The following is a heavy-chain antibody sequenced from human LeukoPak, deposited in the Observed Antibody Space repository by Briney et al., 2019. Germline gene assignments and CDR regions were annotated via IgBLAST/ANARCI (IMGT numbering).Heavy chain of an antibody. CDR2: IRSRNDGGAT. CDR3: TTGPRGSYEVDY. V-gene: IGHV3-15*01. J-gene: IGHJ4*02. Sequence: GGSLRLSCAASGFTFSDVWMSWVRQAPGKRLEWVGRIRSRNDGGATDYAAPVKGRFTVSRDDSKNTLYLQMNSLKTEDTAVYYCTTGPRGSYEVDYWGQGTLVTVSS. CDR1: GFTFSDVW. D-gene: IGHD1-26*01.